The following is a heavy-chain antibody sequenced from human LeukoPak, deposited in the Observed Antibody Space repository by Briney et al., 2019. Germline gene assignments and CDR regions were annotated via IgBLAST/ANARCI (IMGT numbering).Heavy chain of an antibody. J-gene: IGHJ6*03. D-gene: IGHD2-2*01. CDR1: GYTFTGYY. CDR2: INPNSGGT. CDR3: ARAPAYQCSSTSCFARRYYYYYMDV. Sequence: ASVKVSRKASGYTFTGYYMHWVRQAPGQVLECMGWINPNSGGTNYAQKFQGRVTMTRDTSISTAYMELSRLRSDDTAVYYCARAPAYQCSSTSCFARRYYYYYMDVWGKGTTVTVSS. V-gene: IGHV1-2*02.